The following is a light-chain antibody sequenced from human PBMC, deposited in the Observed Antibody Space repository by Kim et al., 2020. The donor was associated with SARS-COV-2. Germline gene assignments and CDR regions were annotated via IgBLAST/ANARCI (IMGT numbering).Light chain of an antibody. CDR2: KAS. J-gene: IGKJ4*01. Sequence: SVGDRVTITCRASQDITTGLAWYQQKPGKAPKFLIFKASNLESGVPSRFSGSGSGTDFTLTISSLQPDDFATYYCLHYNTYPLTFGGGTKVDIK. CDR1: QDITTG. V-gene: IGKV1-5*03. CDR3: LHYNTYPLT.